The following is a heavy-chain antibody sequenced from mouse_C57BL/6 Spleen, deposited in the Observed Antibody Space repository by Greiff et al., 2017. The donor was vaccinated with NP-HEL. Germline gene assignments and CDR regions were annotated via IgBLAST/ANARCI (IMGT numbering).Heavy chain of an antibody. CDR2: IDPSDSYT. Sequence: VQLQQPGAELVMPGASVKLSCKASGYTFTSYWMHWVKQRPGQGLEWIGEIDPSDSYTNYNQKFKGKSTLTVDKSSSTAYMQLSSLTSEDSAVYYCARGDSGYCDVWGTGTTVTVSS. CDR3: ARGDSGYCDV. V-gene: IGHV1-69*01. J-gene: IGHJ1*03. CDR1: GYTFTSYW.